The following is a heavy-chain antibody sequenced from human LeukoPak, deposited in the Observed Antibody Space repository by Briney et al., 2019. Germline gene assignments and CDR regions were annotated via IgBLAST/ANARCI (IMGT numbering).Heavy chain of an antibody. Sequence: PGGSLRLPCAASGFSFSGHEMNWVRQAPGKGLEWVSYISSSGSTIYYADSVKGRFTISRDNAKNSLYLQMNSLGAEDTAVYYCARWGYTSGWDSLDYWGQGTLVTVPS. CDR3: ARWGYTSGWDSLDY. CDR2: ISSSGSTI. V-gene: IGHV3-48*03. CDR1: GFSFSGHE. D-gene: IGHD6-25*01. J-gene: IGHJ4*02.